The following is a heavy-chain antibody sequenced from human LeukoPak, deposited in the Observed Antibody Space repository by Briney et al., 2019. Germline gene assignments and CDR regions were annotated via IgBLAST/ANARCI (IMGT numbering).Heavy chain of an antibody. V-gene: IGHV4-34*01. D-gene: IGHD5-24*01. CDR1: GGPFSDYY. Sequence: SETLSLTCAVYGGPFSDYYWSWIRQPPGKGLEWIGKINHSGSTNYSPSLKSRVTISIATSKNQFSLKLNSTTAADTAVYYCARGEGARDGYNYEGPFYFDYWGQGTLVTVSS. CDR2: INHSGST. J-gene: IGHJ4*02. CDR3: ARGEGARDGYNYEGPFYFDY.